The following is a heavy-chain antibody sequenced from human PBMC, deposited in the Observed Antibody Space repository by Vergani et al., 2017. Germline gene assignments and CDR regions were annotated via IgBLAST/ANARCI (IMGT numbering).Heavy chain of an antibody. V-gene: IGHV3-7*04. CDR1: GFTFSSSW. CDR3: ARAKRITMIVVVITTHYYFDY. D-gene: IGHD3-22*01. J-gene: IGHJ4*02. Sequence: EVQLVESGGGLVQPGGSLRLSCAASGFTFSSSWMSWVRQAPGKGLEWVANIKQDGSEKYYVDSVKGRFTIARDNAKNSLYLQMNSLRAEDTAVYYCARAKRITMIVVVITTHYYFDYWGQGTLVTVSS. CDR2: IKQDGSEK.